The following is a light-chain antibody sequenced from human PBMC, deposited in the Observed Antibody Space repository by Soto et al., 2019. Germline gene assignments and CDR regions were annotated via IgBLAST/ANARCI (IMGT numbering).Light chain of an antibody. Sequence: AIQMTQSPSSLSASVGDRVTITCRASQGIRTDLGWYQQKPGKAPKLLVSAASSLQHGVPSRFSGSGSGTDVTLTISSLQPDDFATYYCLQDYDYPHTFGQGTKVEIK. V-gene: IGKV1-6*02. J-gene: IGKJ2*01. CDR3: LQDYDYPHT. CDR1: QGIRTD. CDR2: AAS.